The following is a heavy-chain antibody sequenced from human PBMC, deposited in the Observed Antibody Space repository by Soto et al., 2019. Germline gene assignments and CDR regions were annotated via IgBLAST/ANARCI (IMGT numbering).Heavy chain of an antibody. V-gene: IGHV4-31*02. CDR2: IYYSGST. D-gene: IGHD4-17*01. J-gene: IGHJ5*02. CDR3: ARETSSDWQLFYGDSVQAMFGTWFDT. Sequence: HPGKGLEWIGYIYYSGSTYYNPSLKSRVTIPVDTSKNQFSLKLSSVTAADTAVYYCARETSSDWQLFYGDSVQAMFGTWFDTPGQRTLVSVPS.